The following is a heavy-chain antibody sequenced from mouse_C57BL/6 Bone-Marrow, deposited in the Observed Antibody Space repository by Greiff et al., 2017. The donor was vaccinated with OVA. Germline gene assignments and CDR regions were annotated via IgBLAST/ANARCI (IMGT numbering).Heavy chain of an antibody. CDR3: AREEVLRYYAMDY. J-gene: IGHJ4*01. D-gene: IGHD2-14*01. Sequence: EVMLVESGGGLVKPGGSLKLSCAASGFTFSSYAMSWVRQTPEKRLEWVATISDGGSYTYYPDNVKGRFTISRDNTKNNLYLQMSHLKSEDTAIYYCAREEVLRYYAMDYWGQGTSVTVSS. V-gene: IGHV5-4*01. CDR2: ISDGGSYT. CDR1: GFTFSSYA.